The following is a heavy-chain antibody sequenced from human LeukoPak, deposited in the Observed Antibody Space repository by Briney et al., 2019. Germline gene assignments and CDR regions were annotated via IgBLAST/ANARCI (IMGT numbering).Heavy chain of an antibody. J-gene: IGHJ6*03. V-gene: IGHV1-69*13. CDR3: ARGDTARYYYYYMDV. CDR1: GGTFSSYA. Sequence: ASVKVSCKASGGTFSSYAISWVRQAPGQGLEWMGGIIPIFGTANYAQKFQGRVTITADESTSTAYMELSSLRSEDTAVYYCARGDTARYYYYYMDVWGKGTTVTISS. D-gene: IGHD5-18*01. CDR2: IIPIFGTA.